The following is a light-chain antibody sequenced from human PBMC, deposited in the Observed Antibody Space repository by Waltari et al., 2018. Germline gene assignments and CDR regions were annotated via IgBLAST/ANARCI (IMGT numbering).Light chain of an antibody. CDR2: GAS. Sequence: EIVLTQSPATLSLSPGEGATLSCTASQSLTSYLAWYQQKPGQAPRLLMYGASTRATAIPARFSGSGSGTEFALTISSLQSEDSAVYYCQQYQNWPQTFGQGTKLQIK. J-gene: IGKJ2*01. CDR1: QSLTSY. CDR3: QQYQNWPQT. V-gene: IGKV3-15*01.